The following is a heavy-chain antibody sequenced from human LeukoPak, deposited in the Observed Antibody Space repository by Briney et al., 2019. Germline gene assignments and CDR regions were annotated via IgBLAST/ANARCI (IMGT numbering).Heavy chain of an antibody. CDR3: ARENCSGDSCSHYYFDY. Sequence: PSETLSLTCTVSGGSISSYYWSLLRQPPGKGLEWIGYIYYRGSSNYNPSLKSRVTISVDTSKNQFSLKLSSVTAADTAVYYCARENCSGDSCSHYYFDYWGQGTLVTVSS. CDR2: IYYRGSS. J-gene: IGHJ4*02. V-gene: IGHV4-59*01. D-gene: IGHD2-15*01. CDR1: GGSISSYY.